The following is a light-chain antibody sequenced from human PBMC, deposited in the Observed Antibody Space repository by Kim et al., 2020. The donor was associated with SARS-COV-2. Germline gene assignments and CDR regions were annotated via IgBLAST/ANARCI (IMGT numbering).Light chain of an antibody. V-gene: IGKV1-39*01. CDR3: QQTYSVPVT. Sequence: DIQMTQSPSSLSASVGDRVTITCRASQSIIKYLNWYQQKPGEAPKVLIYAASTLQPWVPSRFSGSGSGTDFALTISSLQPEDFATYYCQQTYSVPVTFGGGTKVDIK. CDR1: QSIIKY. CDR2: AAS. J-gene: IGKJ4*01.